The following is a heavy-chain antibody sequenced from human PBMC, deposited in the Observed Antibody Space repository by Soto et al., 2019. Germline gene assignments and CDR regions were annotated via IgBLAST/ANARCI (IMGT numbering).Heavy chain of an antibody. D-gene: IGHD2-2*01. CDR3: ARGRDIVVVPAAMNWFDP. V-gene: IGHV1-69*01. CDR1: GGTFSSYA. CDR2: IIPIFGTA. Sequence: QVQLVQSGAEVKKPGSSVKVSCKASGGTFSSYAISWVRQAPGQGLEWMGGIIPIFGTANYAQKFQGRVTITADESTSTAYMVRSSLRSEDTAVYYCARGRDIVVVPAAMNWFDPWGQGTLVTVSS. J-gene: IGHJ5*02.